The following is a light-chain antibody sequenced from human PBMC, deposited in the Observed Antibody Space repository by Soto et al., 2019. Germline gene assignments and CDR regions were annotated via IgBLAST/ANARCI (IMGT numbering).Light chain of an antibody. J-gene: IGLJ1*01. CDR3: SSFAGVNNFYV. V-gene: IGLV2-8*01. CDR2: EVT. Sequence: QSAPTQPPSASGSPGQSVTISCTGTSSDIGDYNHVSWYQQHPGKAPKLMIYEVTKRPSGVPDRFSGSKSGNTASLTVSGLQAEDDADYYYSSFAGVNNFYVFGTGTKLTVL. CDR1: SSDIGDYNH.